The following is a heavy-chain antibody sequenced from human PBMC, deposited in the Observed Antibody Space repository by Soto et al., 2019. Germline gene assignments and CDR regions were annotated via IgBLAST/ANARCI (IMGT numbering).Heavy chain of an antibody. CDR1: GFTFTNYG. CDR3: ARDRAGDXLYGMDV. D-gene: IGHD7-27*01. J-gene: IGHJ6*02. V-gene: IGHV3-33*01. CDR2: IWYDGSIK. Sequence: PGGSLRLSCAASGFTFTNYGMHWVRQAPGKGLEWVAIIWYDGSIKYYADSVMGRFTISRDDSKDTLYLQMNSLRAEDTAVYYCARDRAGDXLYGMDVWSQGTTVTVSS.